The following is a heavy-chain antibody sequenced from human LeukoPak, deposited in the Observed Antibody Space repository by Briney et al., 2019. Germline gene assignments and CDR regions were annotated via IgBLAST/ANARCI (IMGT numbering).Heavy chain of an antibody. J-gene: IGHJ4*02. V-gene: IGHV1-46*01. CDR2: INPSGGTT. CDR3: AKLGDSSGFSQN. D-gene: IGHD3-22*01. Sequence: ASVKVSCKASGYTFTGYYMLWVRQAPGQGLEWMGIINPSGGTTNYAQKFQGRVTMTRDTSTSTIYMELSRLRSEDTAVYYCAKLGDSSGFSQNWGQGTLVTVSS. CDR1: GYTFTGYY.